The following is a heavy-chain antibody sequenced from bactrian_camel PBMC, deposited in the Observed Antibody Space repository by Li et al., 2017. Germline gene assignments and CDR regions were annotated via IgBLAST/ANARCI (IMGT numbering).Heavy chain of an antibody. D-gene: IGHD2*01. CDR1: GLTFRNFD. Sequence: VQLAESGGGLVQPGGSLKLSCAVSGLTFRNFDMGWIRQAPGKGREGVAASYPGAGVLDYSDSVKGRFAISRDNAAKNTVYLQMNSLKPEDTAMYYCAADPLTRYPCDRKFVRHFDFSGQGTQVTVS. CDR2: SYPGAGVL. J-gene: IGHJ6*01. CDR3: AADPLTRYPCDRKFVRHFDF. V-gene: IGHV3S40*01.